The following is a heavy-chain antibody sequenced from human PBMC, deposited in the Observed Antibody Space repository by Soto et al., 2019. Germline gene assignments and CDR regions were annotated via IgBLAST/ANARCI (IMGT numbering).Heavy chain of an antibody. CDR3: ARDQEDEAVAGYYFDY. D-gene: IGHD6-19*01. CDR2: IWYDGSNK. V-gene: IGHV3-33*01. J-gene: IGHJ4*02. CDR1: GFTFSSYG. Sequence: QVQLVESGGGVVQPGRSLRLSCAASGFTFSSYGMHWVRQAPGKGLEWVAVIWYDGSNKYYADSVKGRFTISRDNSKSTLYLQMNSLRAEDTAVYYCARDQEDEAVAGYYFDYWGQGTLVTVSS.